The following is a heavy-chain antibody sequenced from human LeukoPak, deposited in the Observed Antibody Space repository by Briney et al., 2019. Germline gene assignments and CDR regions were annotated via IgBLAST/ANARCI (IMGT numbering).Heavy chain of an antibody. V-gene: IGHV3-74*01. CDR2: INPAGSST. D-gene: IGHD3-22*01. J-gene: IGHJ3*02. CDR1: GFTFSSYW. Sequence: PGGSLRLSCAASGFTFSSYWMHWVRQAPGKGLVWVSRINPAGSSTSSADSMEGRFTISRDNSKNTLYLQMNSLRAEDTAVYYCARDAGLEDYYDSSGPSPKKSFDIWGQGTMVTVSS. CDR3: ARDAGLEDYYDSSGPSPKKSFDI.